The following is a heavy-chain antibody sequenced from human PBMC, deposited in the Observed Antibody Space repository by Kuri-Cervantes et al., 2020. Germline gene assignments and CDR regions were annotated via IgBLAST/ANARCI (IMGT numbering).Heavy chain of an antibody. CDR2: IYHSGST. CDR1: GGSISSSNW. Sequence: SCAVSGGSISSSNWWSWVRQPPGKGLEWIGEIYHSGSTNYNPSLKSRVTISVDKSKNQFSLKLSSVTAADTAVYYCAKDILYSSSWSGAFDIWGQGTMVTVSS. CDR3: AKDILYSSSWSGAFDI. D-gene: IGHD6-13*01. J-gene: IGHJ3*02. V-gene: IGHV4-4*02.